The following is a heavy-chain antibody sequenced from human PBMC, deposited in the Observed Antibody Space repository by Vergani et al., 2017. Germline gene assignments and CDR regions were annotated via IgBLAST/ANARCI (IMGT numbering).Heavy chain of an antibody. J-gene: IGHJ5*02. D-gene: IGHD1-26*01. CDR1: GFTFSSYW. CDR2: IKQDGSEK. CDR3: VKGVGLLDP. V-gene: IGHV3-7*01. Sequence: EVQLVESGGGLVQPGGSLRLSCAASGFTFSSYWMSWVRQAPGKGLEWVAKIKQDGSEKYYVDSVKGRFTISRDNAKNSLYLQMNSLRAEDTAVYYCVKGVGLLDPWGQGTLFTVSS.